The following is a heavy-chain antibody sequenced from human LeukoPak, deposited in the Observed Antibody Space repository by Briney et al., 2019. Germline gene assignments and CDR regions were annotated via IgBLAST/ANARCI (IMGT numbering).Heavy chain of an antibody. V-gene: IGHV3-66*01. CDR2: IYSGGST. D-gene: IGHD1-26*01. Sequence: GGSLRLSCAASEFSVGSNYMTWVRQAPGKGLEWVSLIYSGGSTYYTDSVKGRFTISRDNSKNTLYLQMNSLRAEDTAVYYCARAHVGETGAFDIWGQGTMVTVSS. CDR1: EFSVGSNY. CDR3: ARAHVGETGAFDI. J-gene: IGHJ3*02.